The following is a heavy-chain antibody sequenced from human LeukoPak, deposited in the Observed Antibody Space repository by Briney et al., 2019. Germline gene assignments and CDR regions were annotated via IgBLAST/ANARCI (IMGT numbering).Heavy chain of an antibody. CDR2: INPNSGGT. CDR3: ARGWELDPSGSYSGSDY. Sequence: VKVSCKASGYTFTGYYMHWVRQAPGQGLEWMGWINPNSGGTNYAQKFQGRVTMTRDTSISTAYMELSRLRSDDTAVYYCARGWELDPSGSYSGSDYWGQGTLVTVSS. CDR1: GYTFTGYY. J-gene: IGHJ4*02. V-gene: IGHV1-2*02. D-gene: IGHD1-26*01.